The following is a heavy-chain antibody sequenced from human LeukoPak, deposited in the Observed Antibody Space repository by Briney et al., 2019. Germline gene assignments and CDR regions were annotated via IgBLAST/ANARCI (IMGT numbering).Heavy chain of an antibody. CDR3: AEGTTA. CDR2: INQDGSEK. D-gene: IGHD2/OR15-2a*01. CDR1: GFTFTNHW. V-gene: IGHV3-7*01. Sequence: GGSLRLSCAASGFTFTNHWMSWVRQAPGKGLEWVANINQDGSEKFYVDSVRGRFTISRDNAKNSLYLQMNSLRAEDTAVYYCAEGTTAWGQGTLVTVSS. J-gene: IGHJ5*02.